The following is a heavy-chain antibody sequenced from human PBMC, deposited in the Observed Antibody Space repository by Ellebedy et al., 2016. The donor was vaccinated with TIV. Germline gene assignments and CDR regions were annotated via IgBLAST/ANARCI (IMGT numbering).Heavy chain of an antibody. CDR1: GGSISSSSYY. V-gene: IGHV4-39*01. J-gene: IGHJ3*02. CDR3: ARPLMYGDYVFHAFDI. CDR2: IYYSGST. Sequence: SETLSLTXTVPGGSISSSSYYWGWIRQPPGKGLEWIGSIYYSGSTYYNPSLKSRVTISVDTSKNQFSLKLSSVTAADTAVYYCARPLMYGDYVFHAFDIWGQGTMVTVSS. D-gene: IGHD4-17*01.